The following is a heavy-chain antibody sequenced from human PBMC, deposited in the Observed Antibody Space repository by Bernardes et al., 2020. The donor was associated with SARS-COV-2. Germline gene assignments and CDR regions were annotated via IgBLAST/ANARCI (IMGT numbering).Heavy chain of an antibody. D-gene: IGHD3-22*01. J-gene: IGHJ5*02. CDR2: ISGSGGST. V-gene: IGHV3-23*01. Sequence: GGSLRLSCAASGFTFSSYAMSWVRQAPGKGLEWVSAISGSGGSTYYADSVKGRFTISRDNSKNTLYLQMNSLRAEDTAVYYCAKDSGVEVLVNWWFDPWGQGTLVTVSS. CDR1: GFTFSSYA. CDR3: AKDSGVEVLVNWWFDP.